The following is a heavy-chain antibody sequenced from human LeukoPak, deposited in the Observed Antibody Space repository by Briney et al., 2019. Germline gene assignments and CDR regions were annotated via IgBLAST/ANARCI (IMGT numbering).Heavy chain of an antibody. D-gene: IGHD6-19*01. Sequence: GGSLRLSCTLSGFNVNRNYMGWVRQAPGKGLEWVSVIYTGGTVHYADSVKGRFTISRDDSKNTLYLQMSHLRAEDTAVYYCARDPIHLAVAGTDYFDYWGQGTLVTVSS. CDR1: GFNVNRNY. J-gene: IGHJ4*02. CDR2: IYTGGTV. CDR3: ARDPIHLAVAGTDYFDY. V-gene: IGHV3-53*01.